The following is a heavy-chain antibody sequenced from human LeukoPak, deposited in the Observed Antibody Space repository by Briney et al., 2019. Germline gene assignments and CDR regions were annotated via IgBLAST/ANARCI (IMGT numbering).Heavy chain of an antibody. V-gene: IGHV3-53*01. Sequence: GGSLRLSCAASGFTVSSNYMNWVRQAPGKGLEWVSVIYSGGGTYYADSVKGRFTISRDNSKNTLYLQMNSLRAEDTAVYYCARDMAGPPLFYYWGQGTLDTVSS. J-gene: IGHJ4*02. CDR3: ARDMAGPPLFYY. CDR1: GFTVSSNY. D-gene: IGHD6-19*01. CDR2: IYSGGGT.